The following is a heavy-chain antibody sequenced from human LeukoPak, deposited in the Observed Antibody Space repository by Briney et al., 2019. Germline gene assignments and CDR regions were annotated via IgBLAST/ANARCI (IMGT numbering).Heavy chain of an antibody. CDR2: IYYSGST. D-gene: IGHD3-10*01. CDR3: ARRYYGSGSYYSGVGWFDP. V-gene: IGHV4-39*01. J-gene: IGHJ5*02. CDR1: GGSISSSSYY. Sequence: PSETLSLTCTVSGGSISSSSYYWGWIRQPPGKGLEWIGSIYYSGSTYYNPSLKSRVTISVDTSKNQFSLKLSSVPAADTAVYYCARRYYGSGSYYSGVGWFDPWGQGTLVTVSS.